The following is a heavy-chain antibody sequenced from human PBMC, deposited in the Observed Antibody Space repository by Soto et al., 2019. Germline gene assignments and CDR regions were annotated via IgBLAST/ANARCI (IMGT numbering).Heavy chain of an antibody. Sequence: QVQLVESGGGVVQPGRSLRLSCAASGFTFSSYGMHWVRQAPGKGLEWVAVISYDGSNKYYADSVKGRFTISRDNSKNTLYPQMNSLRAEDTAVYYCEGNAGGGDRDAFDIWGQGTMVTVSS. J-gene: IGHJ3*02. CDR2: ISYDGSNK. D-gene: IGHD2-21*01. CDR1: GFTFSSYG. V-gene: IGHV3-30*03. CDR3: EGNAGGGDRDAFDI.